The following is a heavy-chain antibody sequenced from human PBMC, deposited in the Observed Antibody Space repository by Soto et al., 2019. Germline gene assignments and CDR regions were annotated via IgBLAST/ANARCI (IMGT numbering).Heavy chain of an antibody. CDR2: ILGSGGT. CDR1: GFTFSKYA. J-gene: IGHJ5*02. Sequence: HPGGSLRLSCAASGFTFSKYAMMWVRQAPGKGLEWVSGILGSGGTYHADSVKGRFTISKDNSKDTLYLQMNSLRAEDTAVYYCAKDAVYGDGLWPPESWGQGTLVTVSS. D-gene: IGHD4-17*01. CDR3: AKDAVYGDGLWPPES. V-gene: IGHV3-23*01.